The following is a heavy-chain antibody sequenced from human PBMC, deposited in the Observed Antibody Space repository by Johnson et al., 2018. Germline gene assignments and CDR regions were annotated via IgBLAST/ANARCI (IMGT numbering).Heavy chain of an antibody. CDR2: IRGSGGTT. Sequence: VQLVQSGGGLVQPGGSLRLSCAASGFTFSSYALSWVRQAPGKGLEWVSAIRGSGGTTYYADSVRGRFTISRDNSKNTLFLQMNILRAEDTALYYCERDGGDGDSYGMDVWGQGTTVTVSS. D-gene: IGHD3-10*01. CDR3: ERDGGDGDSYGMDV. V-gene: IGHV3-23*04. CDR1: GFTFSSYA. J-gene: IGHJ6*02.